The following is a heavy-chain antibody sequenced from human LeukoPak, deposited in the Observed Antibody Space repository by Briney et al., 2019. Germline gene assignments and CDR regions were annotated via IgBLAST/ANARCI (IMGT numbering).Heavy chain of an antibody. J-gene: IGHJ4*02. V-gene: IGHV3-23*01. Sequence: PGGSLRLSCAGCGFTFSSYAMSWVRQAPGKGLEWVSAISGSGVSTYYADSVKGRFTIPRDNSKNTLYLQMNSLRAEDTAVYYCAKRHYDFWSGYQNQMYYFDYWGQGTLVTVSS. CDR2: ISGSGVST. CDR1: GFTFSSYA. CDR3: AKRHYDFWSGYQNQMYYFDY. D-gene: IGHD3-3*01.